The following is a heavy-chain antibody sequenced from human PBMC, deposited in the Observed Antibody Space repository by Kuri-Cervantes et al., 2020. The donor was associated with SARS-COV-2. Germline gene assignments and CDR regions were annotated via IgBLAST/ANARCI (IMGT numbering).Heavy chain of an antibody. CDR3: ARETDIGAPGGVYYYGMDV. J-gene: IGHJ6*02. D-gene: IGHD2-15*01. Sequence: SETLSLTCAISGDSVSSNSAAWNWLRPSPSRGLEWLGRTYYRSKWYNDYAVSVKSRITINPDTSKNQFSLQLNSVTPEDTAVYYCARETDIGAPGGVYYYGMDVWGQGTTVTVSS. V-gene: IGHV6-1*01. CDR2: TYYRSKWYN. CDR1: GDSVSSNSAA.